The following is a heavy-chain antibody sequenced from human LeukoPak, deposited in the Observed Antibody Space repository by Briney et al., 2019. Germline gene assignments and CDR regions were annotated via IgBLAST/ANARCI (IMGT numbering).Heavy chain of an antibody. CDR2: IKSKTDGRTT. CDR1: GGSISSTNW. Sequence: PSETLSLTCGVSGGSISSTNWWSWVRQPPGQGLEWVGRIKSKTDGRTTDCAAPVKGRFTISRDDSKNTLYLQMNSLKTEDTAVYYCTTVAITMVRGVIIITRSFDYWGQGTLVTVSS. CDR3: TTVAITMVRGVIIITRSFDY. D-gene: IGHD3-10*01. J-gene: IGHJ4*02. V-gene: IGHV3-15*01.